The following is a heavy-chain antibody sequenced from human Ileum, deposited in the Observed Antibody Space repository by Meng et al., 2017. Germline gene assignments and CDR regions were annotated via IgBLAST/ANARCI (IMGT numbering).Heavy chain of an antibody. CDR2: AST. D-gene: IGHD1-26*01. Sequence: QRQESGPGLVVPSWTLSLTVTVSCGSVSRAGYQWGWIRQPPGKGLEWIGYASTNYNPSLKSRVTISLDTSRNQFSLSLSSVTAADTAVYYCARDHMGSLDYWGQGILVTVSS. CDR3: ARDHMGSLDY. V-gene: IGHV4-61*08. CDR1: CGSVSRAGYQ. J-gene: IGHJ4*02.